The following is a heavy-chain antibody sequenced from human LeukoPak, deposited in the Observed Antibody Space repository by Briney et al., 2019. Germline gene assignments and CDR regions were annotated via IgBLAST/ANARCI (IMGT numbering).Heavy chain of an antibody. J-gene: IGHJ2*01. V-gene: IGHV4-59*01. CDR3: ATDGNFDL. CDR1: GVSISTYS. Sequence: SETLSLTCTVFGVSISTYSWSWIRQPPGKGLEWIGYISYSGSTSYNPSLRSRVTISVDTSKNQFSLKLSSVTAADTAVYYCATDGNFDLWGRGTLVTVSS. CDR2: ISYSGST. D-gene: IGHD1-26*01.